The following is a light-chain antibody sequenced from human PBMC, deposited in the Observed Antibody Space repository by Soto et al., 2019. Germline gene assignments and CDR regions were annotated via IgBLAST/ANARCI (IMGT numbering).Light chain of an antibody. CDR1: QRVSSGY. V-gene: IGKV3-20*01. CDR3: QQRGISNIT. CDR2: GAS. Sequence: EIVLTQSPGTPSLSPGERATLSCRASQRVSSGYLAWYQQKPGQAPRLIIYGASSRATGIPDRFSGSVSGTDGTITISRLEKEDGSVYFCQQRGISNITFGQGTRLEIK. J-gene: IGKJ5*01.